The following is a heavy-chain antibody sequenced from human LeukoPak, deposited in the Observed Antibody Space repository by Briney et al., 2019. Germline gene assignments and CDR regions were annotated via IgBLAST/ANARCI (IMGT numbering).Heavy chain of an antibody. D-gene: IGHD3-22*01. J-gene: IGHJ4*02. CDR2: TYYSGST. V-gene: IGHV4-31*03. CDR3: ARGRFTYDSSGYYLDY. CDR1: GGSISSGGYY. Sequence: SETLSLTCTVSGGSISSGGYYWSWIRQHPGKGLEWIGYTYYSGSTYYNPSLKSRVTISVDTSKNQFSLKLSSVTAADTAVYYCARGRFTYDSSGYYLDYWGQGTLVTVSS.